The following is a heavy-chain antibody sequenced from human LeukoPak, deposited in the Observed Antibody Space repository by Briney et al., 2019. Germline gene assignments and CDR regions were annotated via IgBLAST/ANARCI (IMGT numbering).Heavy chain of an antibody. J-gene: IGHJ4*02. Sequence: GGSLRLSCAASGFTFSSYAMHWVRQAPGKGLEWVAVISYDGSNKYYADSVKGRFTISRDNSKNTLYLQMNSLRAEDTAVYYCAKDRYSSTGYSSGWHGSWGQGTLVTVSS. D-gene: IGHD6-19*01. V-gene: IGHV3-30-3*01. CDR2: ISYDGSNK. CDR1: GFTFSSYA. CDR3: AKDRYSSTGYSSGWHGS.